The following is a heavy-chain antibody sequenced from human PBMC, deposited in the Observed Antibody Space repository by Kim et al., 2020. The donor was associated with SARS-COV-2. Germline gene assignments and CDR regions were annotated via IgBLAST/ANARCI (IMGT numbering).Heavy chain of an antibody. CDR2: IIPILGIA. V-gene: IGHV1-69*04. CDR3: ARGGFYSYYYDSSGQGYAFGI. Sequence: SVKVSCKASGGTFSSYAISWVRQAPGQGLEWMGRIIPILGIANYAQKFQGRVTITADKSTGTAYMELSSLRSEDTAVYYCARGGFYSYYYDSSGQGYAFGIWGQGTMVTVSS. J-gene: IGHJ3*02. D-gene: IGHD3-22*01. CDR1: GGTFSSYA.